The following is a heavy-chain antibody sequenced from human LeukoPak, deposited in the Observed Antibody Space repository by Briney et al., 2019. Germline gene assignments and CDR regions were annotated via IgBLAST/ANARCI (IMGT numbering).Heavy chain of an antibody. J-gene: IGHJ6*02. D-gene: IGHD1-26*01. V-gene: IGHV4-61*02. CDR3: ARDLSAWELRYYYYYYGMDV. CDR2: IYTSGST. CDR1: GASISSSYYY. Sequence: PSETLSLTCTVSGASISSSYYYWSWIRQPAGKGLEWIGRIYTSGSTNYNPSLKSRVTMSVDTSKNQFSLKLSSVTAADTAVYYCARDLSAWELRYYYYYYGMDVWGQGTTVTVSS.